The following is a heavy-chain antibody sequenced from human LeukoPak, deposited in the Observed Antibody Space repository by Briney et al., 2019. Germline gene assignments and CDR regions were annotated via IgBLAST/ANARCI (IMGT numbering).Heavy chain of an antibody. CDR1: GFTFSSYS. CDR2: ISSSSSYI. V-gene: IGHV3-21*01. J-gene: IGHJ3*02. CDR3: ARGGYGDYGNDAFDI. D-gene: IGHD4-17*01. Sequence: GGSLRLSCAASGFTFSSYSMNWVRQAPGRGLEWVSSISSSSSYIYYADSVKGRFTISRDNAKNSLYLQMNSLRAEDTAVYYCARGGYGDYGNDAFDIWGQGTMVTVSS.